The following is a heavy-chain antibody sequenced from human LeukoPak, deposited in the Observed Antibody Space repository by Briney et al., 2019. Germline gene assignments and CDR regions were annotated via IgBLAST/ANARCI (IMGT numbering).Heavy chain of an antibody. V-gene: IGHV1-69*06. CDR3: ARAGIPGYCTNFTCSNWLDP. CDR2: IIPMFDTP. D-gene: IGHD2-8*01. J-gene: IGHJ5*02. Sequence: SVKVSCKASGDTFTTYAIIWVRQAPGQGLEWMGGIIPMFDTPNYAQRLQGRVTVTADKSTKTAYMELTSLRSEDTAVYYCARAGIPGYCTNFTCSNWLDPWGQGTLVTVSS. CDR1: GDTFTTYA.